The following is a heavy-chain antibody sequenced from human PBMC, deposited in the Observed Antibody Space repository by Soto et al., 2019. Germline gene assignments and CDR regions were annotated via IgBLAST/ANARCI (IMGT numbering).Heavy chain of an antibody. CDR3: ARDKKKSRWFDP. CDR2: ISYRGST. CDR1: GCSIGSADYF. J-gene: IGHJ5*02. V-gene: IGHV4-31*03. Sequence: SETLSLTCTFSGCSIGSADYFWSWIRQHPGKGLEWIGYISYRGSTFYNPSLKSRVTISVDTSKTQFSLKLRSVTAADTAVYYCARDKKKSRWFDPWGRGTLVTVSS.